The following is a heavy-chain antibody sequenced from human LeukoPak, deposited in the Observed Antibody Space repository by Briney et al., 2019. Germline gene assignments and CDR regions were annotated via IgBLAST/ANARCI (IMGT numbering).Heavy chain of an antibody. CDR1: GFTFSTYA. Sequence: PGGSLRLSCAASGFTFSTYAMNWVRQAPGKGLDWVSGISGSGGSTWYADSVKGRFTISRDNSKNTLYLQMNRLRAEDTATYYCAKYRTGPPYGLDVWGQGTTVTVSS. J-gene: IGHJ6*02. D-gene: IGHD1-26*01. V-gene: IGHV3-23*01. CDR3: AKYRTGPPYGLDV. CDR2: ISGSGGST.